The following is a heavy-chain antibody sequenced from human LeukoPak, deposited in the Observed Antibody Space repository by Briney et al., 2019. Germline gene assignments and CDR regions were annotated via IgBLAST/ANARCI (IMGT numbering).Heavy chain of an antibody. CDR2: INHSGST. V-gene: IGHV4-34*01. Sequence: SETLSLTCAAYGGSFSGYYWSWIRQPPGKGLEWIGEINHSGSTNYHPSLKSRVTISVDTSKNQFSLKLSSVTAADTAVYYCARDGYCSGGSCGFLEYWGQGTLVTVSS. CDR3: ARDGYCSGGSCGFLEY. CDR1: GGSFSGYY. J-gene: IGHJ4*02. D-gene: IGHD2-15*01.